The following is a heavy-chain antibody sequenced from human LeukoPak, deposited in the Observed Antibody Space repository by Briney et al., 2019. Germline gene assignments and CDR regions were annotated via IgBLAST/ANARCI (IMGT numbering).Heavy chain of an antibody. J-gene: IGHJ4*02. D-gene: IGHD3-3*01. Sequence: GGSLRLSCAASGFTFSSYWMSWVRQAPGKGLEWVANIKQDGSEKYYVDSVKGRFTISRDNAKNSLYLQMNSLRAEDTAVYYCARHADYDFWSGYDRIDYWGQGTLVTVPS. V-gene: IGHV3-7*01. CDR1: GFTFSSYW. CDR2: IKQDGSEK. CDR3: ARHADYDFWSGYDRIDY.